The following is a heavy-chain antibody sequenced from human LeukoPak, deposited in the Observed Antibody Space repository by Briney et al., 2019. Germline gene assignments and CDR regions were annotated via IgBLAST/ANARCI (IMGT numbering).Heavy chain of an antibody. D-gene: IGHD3-9*01. Sequence: GGSLRLSCAASGFTFSSYEMNWVRQAPGKGLEWVSYISSSGSTIYYADSVKGRFTISRDNAKNSLYLQMNSLRAEDTAVYYCAREFGLRYFGWLLWGAFDIWGQGTMVTVSS. J-gene: IGHJ3*02. V-gene: IGHV3-48*03. CDR2: ISSSGSTI. CDR1: GFTFSSYE. CDR3: AREFGLRYFGWLLWGAFDI.